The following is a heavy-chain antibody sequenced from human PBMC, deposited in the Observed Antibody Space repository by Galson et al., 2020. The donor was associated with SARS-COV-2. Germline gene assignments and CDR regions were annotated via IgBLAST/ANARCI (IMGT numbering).Heavy chain of an antibody. CDR1: GYTFSSSA. CDR2: ISDDGTNR. V-gene: IGHV3-30*04. D-gene: IGHD3-3*01. Sequence: QLGESLKISCRASGYTFSSSAMNWVRQAPGKGLEWVAIISDDGTNRYNVDSVKGRFTISRDKSKNTLYLQMGSLKTEDTAVYYCARETDDYTSNCYDSMGQGTLVTVAS. J-gene: IGHJ5*01. CDR3: ARETDDYTSNCYDS.